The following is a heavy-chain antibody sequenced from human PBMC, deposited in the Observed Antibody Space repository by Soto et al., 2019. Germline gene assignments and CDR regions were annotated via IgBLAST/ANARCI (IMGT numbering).Heavy chain of an antibody. CDR3: ARGHIVGYYYHMDV. D-gene: IGHD1-26*01. J-gene: IGHJ6*03. Sequence: PSETLSLTCAVYGGSFSGYYWTWIRQPPGKGLEWIGEINHSGSTNYNPSLKSRVTISVDTSKNQFSLKLSSVTAADTAVYYCARGHIVGYYYHMDVWGKGTTVTVSS. CDR2: INHSGST. CDR1: GGSFSGYY. V-gene: IGHV4-34*01.